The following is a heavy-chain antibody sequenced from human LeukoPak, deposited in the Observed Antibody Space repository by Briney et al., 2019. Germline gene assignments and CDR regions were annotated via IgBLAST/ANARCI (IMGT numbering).Heavy chain of an antibody. CDR1: GFTFDDYD. CDR3: AKDNRRHYTSGPNPNSLH. V-gene: IGHV3-9*01. CDR2: ITWNSHSI. D-gene: IGHD6-19*01. J-gene: IGHJ4*02. Sequence: GGSLRLSCAASGFTFDDYDMHWVRQAPGKGLEWVSGITWNSHSIAYADSVKGRFTISRDNAKNSLYLQMNSLRVEDTAFYYCAKDNRRHYTSGPNPNSLHWGQGALVTVSS.